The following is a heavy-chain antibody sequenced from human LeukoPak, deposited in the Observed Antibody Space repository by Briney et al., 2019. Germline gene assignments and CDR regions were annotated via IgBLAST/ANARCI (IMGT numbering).Heavy chain of an antibody. CDR3: ARGLRYGYYDSSGYSNY. CDR1: GFTFSSYA. Sequence: GGSLRLSCAASGFTFSSYAMHWVRQAPGKGLEWVAVISYDGSNKYYADSVKGRFTISRDNSKNTLYLQINSLRAEDTAVYYCARGLRYGYYDSSGYSNYWGQGTLVTVSS. D-gene: IGHD3-22*01. CDR2: ISYDGSNK. V-gene: IGHV3-30*04. J-gene: IGHJ4*02.